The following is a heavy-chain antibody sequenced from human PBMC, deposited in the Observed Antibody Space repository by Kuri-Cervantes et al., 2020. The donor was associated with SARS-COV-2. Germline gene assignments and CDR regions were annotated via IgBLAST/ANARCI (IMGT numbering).Heavy chain of an antibody. J-gene: IGHJ6*02. CDR2: ISDDGSNK. D-gene: IGHD6-19*01. Sequence: GGSLRLSCAASGFTFTSYAIHWVRQAPGKGLEWVAVISDDGSNKYYADSVEGRFTISRDYSKNTLYLQMNSLRAEDTAVYYCARVEVAGMSYGMDVWGQGTTVTVSS. CDR3: ARVEVAGMSYGMDV. CDR1: GFTFTSYA. V-gene: IGHV3-30*14.